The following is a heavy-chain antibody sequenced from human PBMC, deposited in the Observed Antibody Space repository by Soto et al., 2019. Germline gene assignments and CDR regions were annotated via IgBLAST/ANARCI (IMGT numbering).Heavy chain of an antibody. CDR2: IWYDGSNK. Sequence: QVQLVESGGGVVQPGRTLRLSCAASGFTFSSYGMHWVRQAPGEGLEWVAVIWYDGSNKYYADSVKGRFTISRDNSKTSLYLQMNSVRAEGTAVYYCVRDDYYESGGYYDYWGQGALVTVCS. J-gene: IGHJ4*02. D-gene: IGHD3-22*01. V-gene: IGHV3-33*01. CDR1: GFTFSSYG. CDR3: VRDDYYESGGYYDY.